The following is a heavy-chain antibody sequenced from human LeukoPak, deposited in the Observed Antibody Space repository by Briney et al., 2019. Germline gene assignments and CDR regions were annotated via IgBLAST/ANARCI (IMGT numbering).Heavy chain of an antibody. CDR2: IYSGGST. V-gene: IGHV3-66*01. CDR3: AREDGDYVVDY. J-gene: IGHJ4*02. D-gene: IGHD4-17*01. CDR1: GFTVSSNY. Sequence: GGSLRLSCAASGFTVSSNYMSWVRQAPGKGLEWVSVIYSGGSTYYADSVKGRFTISRGNSKNTLYLQMNSLRAEDTAVYYCAREDGDYVVDYWGQGTLVTVSS.